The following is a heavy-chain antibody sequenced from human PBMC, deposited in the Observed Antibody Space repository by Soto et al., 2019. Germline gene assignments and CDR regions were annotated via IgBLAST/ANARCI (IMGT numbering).Heavy chain of an antibody. CDR3: ARDLGAYSSSGRYYYGMDV. J-gene: IGHJ6*02. V-gene: IGHV3-30-3*01. Sequence: QVQLVESGGGVVQPGRSLRLSCAASGFTFSSYAMHWVRQAPGKGLEWVAVISYDGSNTYYAESVKGRFTISRDNSKNTLYLQMNSLRAEDTAVYYCARDLGAYSSSGRYYYGMDVWGQGTTVTVSS. D-gene: IGHD6-13*01. CDR2: ISYDGSNT. CDR1: GFTFSSYA.